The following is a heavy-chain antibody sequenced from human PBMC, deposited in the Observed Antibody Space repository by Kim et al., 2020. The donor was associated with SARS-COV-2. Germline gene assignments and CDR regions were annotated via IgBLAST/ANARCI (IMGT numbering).Heavy chain of an antibody. CDR3: ARAEDTVVSAFDI. J-gene: IGHJ3*02. Sequence: SETLSLTCTVSGYSISSGYYWGWIRQPPGKGLEWIGSIYHSGSTYYNPSLKSRVTISVDTSKNQFSLKLSSVTAADTAVYYCARAEDTVVSAFDIWGQGTMVTVSS. D-gene: IGHD4-17*01. V-gene: IGHV4-38-2*02. CDR1: GYSISSGYY. CDR2: IYHSGST.